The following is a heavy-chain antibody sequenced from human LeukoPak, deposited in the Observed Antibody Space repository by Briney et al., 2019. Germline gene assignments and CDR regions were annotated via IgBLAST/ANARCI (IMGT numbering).Heavy chain of an antibody. Sequence: ASVKVSCKASGYTFIGYYMHWVRQAPGQGLEWMGIINPSGGSTSYAQKFQGRVTMTRDTSTSTVYMELSSLRSEDTAVYYCARDARYGDYGYLWYYFDYWGQGTLVTVSS. CDR2: INPSGGST. J-gene: IGHJ4*02. CDR3: ARDARYGDYGYLWYYFDY. CDR1: GYTFIGYY. D-gene: IGHD4-17*01. V-gene: IGHV1-46*01.